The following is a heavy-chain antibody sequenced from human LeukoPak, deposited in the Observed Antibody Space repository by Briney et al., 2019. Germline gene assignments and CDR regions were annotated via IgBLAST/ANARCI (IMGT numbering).Heavy chain of an antibody. CDR2: IRYDGTNK. CDR1: GFTFSSYG. Sequence: GGSLRLSCAASGFTFSSYGMHWVRQAPGKGLEWVAFIRYDGTNKYYTDSVQGRFIISRDNSKNTVYLQMNSLRGGDTAVYYCATYDFWSGYYDAFDIWGQGTMVTVSS. D-gene: IGHD3-3*01. CDR3: ATYDFWSGYYDAFDI. V-gene: IGHV3-30*02. J-gene: IGHJ3*02.